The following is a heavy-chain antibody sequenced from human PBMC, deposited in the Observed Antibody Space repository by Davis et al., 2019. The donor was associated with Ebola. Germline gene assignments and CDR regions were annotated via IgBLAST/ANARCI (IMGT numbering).Heavy chain of an antibody. CDR2: IDWDDDK. Sequence: SGPTLVEPTQTLTLTCTFSGFSLSTSGMCVSWIRQPPGKALEWLALIDWDDDKYYSTSLKTRLTISKDTSKNQVVLTMTNMDPVDTATYYCARMVSSSPPRDYYYYGMDVWGQGTTVTVSS. CDR3: ARMVSSSPPRDYYYYGMDV. CDR1: GFSLSTSGMC. D-gene: IGHD6-13*01. V-gene: IGHV2-70*01. J-gene: IGHJ6*02.